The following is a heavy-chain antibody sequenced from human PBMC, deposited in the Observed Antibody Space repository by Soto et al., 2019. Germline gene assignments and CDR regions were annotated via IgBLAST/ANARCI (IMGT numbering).Heavy chain of an antibody. J-gene: IGHJ6*02. D-gene: IGHD3-3*01. CDR3: ARDKVNYDFWSGYYRESGMDV. Sequence: PSETLSLTCTVSGGSISSYYWSWIRQPPGKGLEWIGYIYYSGSTNYNPSLKSRVTISVDTSKNQFSLKLSSVTAADTAVYYCARDKVNYDFWSGYYRESGMDVWGQGTTVTAP. CDR1: GGSISSYY. V-gene: IGHV4-59*01. CDR2: IYYSGST.